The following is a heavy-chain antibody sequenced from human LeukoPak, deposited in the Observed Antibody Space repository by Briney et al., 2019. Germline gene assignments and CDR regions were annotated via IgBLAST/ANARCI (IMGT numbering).Heavy chain of an antibody. J-gene: IGHJ3*02. CDR3: ARLSAYCGGDCYPAFDI. CDR1: GFTFSSYS. Sequence: NPGGSLRLSCAPSGFTFSSYSMNWVRQAPGKGLEWVSSISSSSSYIYYADSVKGRFTISRDNAKTSMYLQMNSLSAEDTAVYYCARLSAYCGGDCYPAFDIWGQGTMVTVSS. V-gene: IGHV3-21*01. D-gene: IGHD2-21*02. CDR2: ISSSSSYI.